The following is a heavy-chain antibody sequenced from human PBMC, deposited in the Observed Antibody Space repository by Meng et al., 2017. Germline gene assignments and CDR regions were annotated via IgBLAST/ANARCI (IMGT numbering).Heavy chain of an antibody. V-gene: IGHV4-59*01. CDR1: GGSISTYY. CDR2: MDNSGRS. J-gene: IGHJ3*02. D-gene: IGHD2-15*01. CDR3: ARGRYCSGGTCYLDAFDI. Sequence: SETLSLTCTVSGGSISTYYWNWIRQPPGKGLEWIAYMDNSGRSDYNPSLKSRVTISLDTSKNQFSLKLSAVTAADAAVYYCARGRYCSGGTCYLDAFDIWGQGTMVTVSS.